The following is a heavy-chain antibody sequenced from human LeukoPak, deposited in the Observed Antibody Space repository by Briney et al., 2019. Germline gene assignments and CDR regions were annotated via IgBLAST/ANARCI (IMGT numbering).Heavy chain of an antibody. CDR1: GYTFTSYD. CDR3: ARGPDKNNWFDP. V-gene: IGHV1-8*01. Sequence: ASVKVSCKASGYTFTSYDINWVRQATGQGLEWTGWMNPNSGNTGYAQKFQGRVTMTRNTSISTAYMELSSLRSEDTAVYYCARGPDKNNWFDPWGQGTLVTVSS. D-gene: IGHD1-14*01. CDR2: MNPNSGNT. J-gene: IGHJ5*02.